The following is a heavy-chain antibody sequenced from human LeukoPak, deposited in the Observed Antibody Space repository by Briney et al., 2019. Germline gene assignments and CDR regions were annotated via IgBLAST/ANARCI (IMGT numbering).Heavy chain of an antibody. Sequence: PGASLRPSCAASGFTFSSYAMSWVRQAPGKGLEWVSAISGSGGSTYYADSVKGRFTISRDNSKNTLYLQMNSLRAEDTAVYYCAKLYSYGLHFDYWGQGTLVTVSS. D-gene: IGHD5-18*01. V-gene: IGHV3-23*01. CDR1: GFTFSSYA. CDR2: ISGSGGST. CDR3: AKLYSYGLHFDY. J-gene: IGHJ4*02.